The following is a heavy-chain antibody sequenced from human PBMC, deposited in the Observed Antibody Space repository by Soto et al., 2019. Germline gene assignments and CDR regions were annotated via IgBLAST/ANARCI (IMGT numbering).Heavy chain of an antibody. CDR3: TTDDPINKY. Sequence: EVQLVESGGGLVKPGGSLRLSCAASRFTFSNAWMSWVRQAPGKGLEWVGRIKNKVDGGTTDYAEPLKGRFTISRDDSKNTLYLQMNSLKTEDTAVYYCTTDDPINKYWGQGTLVTVSS. V-gene: IGHV3-15*01. J-gene: IGHJ4*02. CDR1: RFTFSNAW. CDR2: IKNKVDGGTT.